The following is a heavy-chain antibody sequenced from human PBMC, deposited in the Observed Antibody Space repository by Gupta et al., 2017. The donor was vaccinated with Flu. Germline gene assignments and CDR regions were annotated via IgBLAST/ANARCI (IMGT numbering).Heavy chain of an antibody. CDR2: LKSEADGGTA. CDR3: TTDSSGGITFDM. CDR1: GFSFSYAY. J-gene: IGHJ3*02. Sequence: EGQLVESGGGLVKPGGSLRLSCAASGFSFSYAYINWVRQAPGKGLEWVGRLKSEADGGTADYAAPVKGRFTISRDDSKNTLWLQMNSLRTEDTAVYYCTTDSSGGITFDMWGQGTPVTVSA. D-gene: IGHD3-10*01. V-gene: IGHV3-15*01.